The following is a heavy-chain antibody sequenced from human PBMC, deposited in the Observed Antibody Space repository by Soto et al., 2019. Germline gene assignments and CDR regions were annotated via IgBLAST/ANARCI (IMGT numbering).Heavy chain of an antibody. CDR2: ISGSGGST. D-gene: IGHD3-22*01. CDR1: GFTFSSYA. V-gene: IGHV3-23*01. J-gene: IGHJ5*02. CDR3: AKLRATMIVVVLGPNWFDP. Sequence: PGGSLRLSXAASGFTFSSYAMSWVRQAPGKGLEWVSAISGSGGSTYYADSVKGRFTISRDNSKNTLYLQMNSLRAEDTAVYYCAKLRATMIVVVLGPNWFDPWGQGTLVTVSS.